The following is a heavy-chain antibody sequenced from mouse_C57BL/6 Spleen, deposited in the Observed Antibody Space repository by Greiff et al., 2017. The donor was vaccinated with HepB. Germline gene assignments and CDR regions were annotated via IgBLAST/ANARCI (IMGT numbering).Heavy chain of an antibody. Sequence: VKLVESGAELARPGASVKLSCKASGYTFTSYGISWVKQRTGQGLEWIGEIYPRSGNTYYNEKFKGKATLTADKSSSTAYMELRSLTSEDSAVYFCARTGDYDVKMDYWGQGTSVTVSS. D-gene: IGHD2-4*01. CDR1: GYTFTSYG. CDR2: IYPRSGNT. V-gene: IGHV1-81*01. CDR3: ARTGDYDVKMDY. J-gene: IGHJ4*01.